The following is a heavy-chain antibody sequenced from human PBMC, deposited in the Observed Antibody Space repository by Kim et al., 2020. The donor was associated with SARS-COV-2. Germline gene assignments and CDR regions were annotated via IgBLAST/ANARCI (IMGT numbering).Heavy chain of an antibody. CDR2: IWYDGSIK. D-gene: IGHD1-26*01. CDR3: TRGGGYYGHGRND. CDR1: GFTFSSYG. J-gene: IGHJ4*02. Sequence: GGSLRLSCAASGFTFSSYGMHWVRQAPGKGLEWVAVIWYDGSIKFYADAVKGRFTISRDNSKKMVFLHMNSLRTEDTAVYYCTRGGGYYGHGRNDWGQGT. V-gene: IGHV3-33*01.